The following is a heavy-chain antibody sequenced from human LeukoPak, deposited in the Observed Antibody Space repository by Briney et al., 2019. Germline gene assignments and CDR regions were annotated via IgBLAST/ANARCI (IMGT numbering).Heavy chain of an antibody. CDR3: ARDRWYYGSGSPKVY. D-gene: IGHD3-10*01. J-gene: IGHJ4*02. Sequence: ASVKVSCKASGYTFTSYAMNWVRQAPGQRLEWMGWINAGNGNTKYSQKFQGRVTITRDTSASTAYMELSSLRSEDTAVYYCARDRWYYGSGSPKVYWGQGTLVTVSS. V-gene: IGHV1-3*01. CDR1: GYTFTSYA. CDR2: INAGNGNT.